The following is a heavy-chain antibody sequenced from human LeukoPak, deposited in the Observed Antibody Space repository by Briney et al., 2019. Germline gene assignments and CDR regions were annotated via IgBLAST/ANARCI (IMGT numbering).Heavy chain of an antibody. CDR2: ISGSGGST. V-gene: IGHV3-23*01. CDR3: AKDQSFDYYDDY. D-gene: IGHD3-22*01. Sequence: GGSLRLSCAASGFTFSSYSMNWVRQAPGKGLEWVSAISGSGGSTYYADSVKGRFTIPRDNSKNTLYLQMNSLRAEDTAVYYCAKDQSFDYYDDYWGQGTLVTVSS. J-gene: IGHJ4*02. CDR1: GFTFSSYS.